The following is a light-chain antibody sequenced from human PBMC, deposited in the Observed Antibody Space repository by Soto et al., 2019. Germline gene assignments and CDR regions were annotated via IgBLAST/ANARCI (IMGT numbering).Light chain of an antibody. CDR3: SSFTSSITYV. CDR2: DVT. CDR1: SSDVGGYNS. V-gene: IGLV2-14*01. J-gene: IGLJ1*01. Sequence: QSVLAQPASVSGSPGRSITISCTGTSSDVGGYNSVSWYRQDPGKAPKPIIYDVTYRPSGVSNRFSGSKSGNTASLTISGLQSEDEADYHCSSFTSSITYVFGTGTKVTVL.